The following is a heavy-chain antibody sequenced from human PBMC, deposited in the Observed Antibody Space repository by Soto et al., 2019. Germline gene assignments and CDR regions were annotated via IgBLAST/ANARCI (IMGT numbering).Heavy chain of an antibody. V-gene: IGHV1-69*04. CDR2: IIPILGIA. D-gene: IGHD2-2*01. Sequence: ASVKVSCKASGGTFSSYTISWVRQAPGQGLEWMGRIIPILGIANYAQKFQGRVTITADKSTSTAYMELSSLRSEDTAVYYCARDSVVVVPAAMGAFDIWGQGTMVTGSS. CDR1: GGTFSSYT. J-gene: IGHJ3*02. CDR3: ARDSVVVVPAAMGAFDI.